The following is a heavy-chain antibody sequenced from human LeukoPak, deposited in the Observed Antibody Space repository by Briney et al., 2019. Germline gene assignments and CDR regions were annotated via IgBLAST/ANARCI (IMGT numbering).Heavy chain of an antibody. CDR2: INHSGST. V-gene: IGHV4-34*01. J-gene: IGHJ4*02. Sequence: ASETLSLTCAVYGVSFSGYYWSWTPKPPGKGLEWIGEINHSGSTNYNPSLKSRVTISVDTSKNQFSLKLSSVTAADTAVYYCARGRITGTTDYWGQGTLVTVSS. D-gene: IGHD1-20*01. CDR1: GVSFSGYY. CDR3: ARGRITGTTDY.